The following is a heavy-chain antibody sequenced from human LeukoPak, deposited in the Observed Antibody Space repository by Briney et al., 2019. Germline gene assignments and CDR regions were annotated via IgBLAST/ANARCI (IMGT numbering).Heavy chain of an antibody. J-gene: IGHJ5*02. V-gene: IGHV1-46*01. Sequence: ASVKVSCKASGYMFSKYGITWVRQAPGQGLEWMGIINPSGGSTRYAQKVQGRVIMTRDTSTSTVYMELSSLRSEDTAVYYCARSVYSRIAVTEGATNWFDPWGQGTLVTVSS. CDR1: GYMFSKYG. CDR3: ARSVYSRIAVTEGATNWFDP. CDR2: INPSGGST. D-gene: IGHD6-19*01.